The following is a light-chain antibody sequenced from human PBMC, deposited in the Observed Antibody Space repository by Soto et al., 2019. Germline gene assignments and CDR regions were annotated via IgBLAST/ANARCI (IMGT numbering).Light chain of an antibody. Sequence: QSVLTQPASVSRSPGQSITISCTGTISDFVVYNYVSWYQQHPGKAPRLTIYGVSNRPSGVSNRFSGSKSGNPASLTISGLQADDEADYYCSSHTSSSALQVFGTGTKVTVL. J-gene: IGLJ1*01. CDR1: ISDFVVYNY. V-gene: IGLV2-14*01. CDR2: GVS. CDR3: SSHTSSSALQV.